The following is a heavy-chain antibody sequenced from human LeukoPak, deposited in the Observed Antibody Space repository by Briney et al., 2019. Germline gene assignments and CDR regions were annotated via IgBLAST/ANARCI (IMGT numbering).Heavy chain of an antibody. J-gene: IGHJ6*02. V-gene: IGHV1-8*01. CDR1: GYTFTSYD. CDR3: ARGPLYCSSTSCYLFNIYHYYYGMDV. CDR2: MNPNSGNT. D-gene: IGHD2-2*01. Sequence: GASVKVSCRASGYTFTSYDINWVQQATGQGLEWMGWMNPNSGNTGYAQKFQGRVTMTRNTSISTAYMEPSSLRSEDTAVYYCARGPLYCSSTSCYLFNIYHYYYGMDVWGQGTTVTVSS.